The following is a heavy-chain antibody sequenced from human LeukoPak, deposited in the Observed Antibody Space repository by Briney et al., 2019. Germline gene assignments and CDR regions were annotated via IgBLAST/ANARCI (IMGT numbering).Heavy chain of an antibody. CDR2: ISPSGGST. D-gene: IGHD3-9*01. Sequence: ASVKVSCKASGYTFTSYYMHWVRQAPGQGLEWMGIISPSGGSTSYAQKFQGRVTMTRDTSTSTAYMELRSLKSDDTAVYYCARHDDILTGSNYFDYWGQGTLVTVSS. CDR1: GYTFTSYY. V-gene: IGHV1-46*01. CDR3: ARHDDILTGSNYFDY. J-gene: IGHJ4*02.